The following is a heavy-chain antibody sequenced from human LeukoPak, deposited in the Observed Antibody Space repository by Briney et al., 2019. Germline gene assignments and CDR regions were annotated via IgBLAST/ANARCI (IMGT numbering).Heavy chain of an antibody. J-gene: IGHJ4*02. D-gene: IGHD6-13*01. V-gene: IGHV4-30-4*02. Sequence: SETLSLTCTVSGGSISSGDYYWSWIRQPPGKGLEWIGYIYYSGSTYYNPSLKSRVTISVDTSKNQFSLKLSSVTAADTAVYYCARGLMMAVAGRGEFHYWGQGTLVTVSS. CDR1: GGSISSGDYY. CDR2: IYYSGST. CDR3: ARGLMMAVAGRGEFHY.